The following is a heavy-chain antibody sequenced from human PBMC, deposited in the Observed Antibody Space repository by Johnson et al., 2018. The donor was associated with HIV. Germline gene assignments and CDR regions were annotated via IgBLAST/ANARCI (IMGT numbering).Heavy chain of an antibody. CDR2: ISYDGSNK. J-gene: IGHJ3*02. V-gene: IGHV3-30-3*01. CDR1: GFTFSSYG. Sequence: QVQLVESGGDVVQPGMSLRLSCAASGFTFSSYGIHWVRQAPGKGLEWVAVISYDGSNKYYADSVKGRFTISRDNSKNTLFLQMNSLRAEDTAVYYCARDGQVYYNFWISSLAFDIWGQGTMVTVSS. D-gene: IGHD3-3*01. CDR3: ARDGQVYYNFWISSLAFDI.